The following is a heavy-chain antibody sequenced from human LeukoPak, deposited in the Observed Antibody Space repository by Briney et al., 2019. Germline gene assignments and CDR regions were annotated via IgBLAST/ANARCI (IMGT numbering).Heavy chain of an antibody. V-gene: IGHV4-39*07. D-gene: IGHD1-1*01. CDR3: ARDHDGTFDY. Sequence: PSETLSLTCTISGDSISSSSYYWGWIRQPPGKGLEWIGSIYYSGSTYYNPSLKCRVTISVDTSKNQFSLKLSSVTAADTAVYYCARDHDGTFDYWGQGTLVTVSS. CDR2: IYYSGST. CDR1: GDSISSSSYY. J-gene: IGHJ4*02.